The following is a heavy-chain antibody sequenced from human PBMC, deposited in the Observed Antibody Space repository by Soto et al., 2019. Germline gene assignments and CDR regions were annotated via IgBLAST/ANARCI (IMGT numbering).Heavy chain of an antibody. J-gene: IGHJ5*02. V-gene: IGHV4-34*01. CDR2: INHSGST. Sequence: SETLSLTCAVYGGSFSGYYWSWIRQPPGKGLEWIGEINHSGSTNYNPSLKSRVTISVDTSKNQFSLKLSSVTAADTAVYYCAKVVVAAHRYAWFDPWGQGTLVTVSS. CDR3: AKVVVAAHRYAWFDP. CDR1: GGSFSGYY. D-gene: IGHD2-15*01.